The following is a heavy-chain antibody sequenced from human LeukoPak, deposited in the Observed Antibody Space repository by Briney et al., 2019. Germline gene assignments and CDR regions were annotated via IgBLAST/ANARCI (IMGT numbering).Heavy chain of an antibody. CDR3: AKGLRWFGNFYFNFFDH. Sequence: PGGSLRLSCSTSGFSFTTYSMHWVRQAPGKGLEWVAFISYDGGKRYFADSVKGRFSISRDNSASALFLDMDSLRTEDTAVYFCAKGLRWFGNFYFNFFDHWGQGILVTVSS. CDR2: ISYDGGKR. V-gene: IGHV3-30*18. CDR1: GFSFTTYS. J-gene: IGHJ4*02. D-gene: IGHD3-10*01.